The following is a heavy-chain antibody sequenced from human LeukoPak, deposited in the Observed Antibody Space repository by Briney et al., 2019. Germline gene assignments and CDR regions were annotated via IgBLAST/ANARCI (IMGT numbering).Heavy chain of an antibody. CDR2: ISSSSSYI. J-gene: IGHJ4*02. Sequence: GGSLRLSCAASGFTFSSYSMNWVRQAPGKGLEWVSSISSSSSYIYYADSVKGRFTISRDNAKNSLYLQMNSLRAEDTAVYYCAKEGHYYYDSSGGFDYWGQGTLVTVSS. CDR3: AKEGHYYYDSSGGFDY. V-gene: IGHV3-21*04. D-gene: IGHD3-22*01. CDR1: GFTFSSYS.